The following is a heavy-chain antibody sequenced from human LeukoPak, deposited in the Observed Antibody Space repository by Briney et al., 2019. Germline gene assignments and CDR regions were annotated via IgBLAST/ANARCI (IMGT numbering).Heavy chain of an antibody. CDR2: ISGSGGTT. CDR1: GVTFRSYV. CDR3: ARDRLSSYDPFDY. V-gene: IGHV3-23*01. D-gene: IGHD5-12*01. Sequence: ERSRPFSGAASGVTFRSYVMTWVRQAPGKGLEWVSTISGSGGTTYYAASEKGWWGISRANSTSTLYLQMNSLRADDTAVYYCARDRLSSYDPFDYWGQGTLVTPSS. J-gene: IGHJ4*02.